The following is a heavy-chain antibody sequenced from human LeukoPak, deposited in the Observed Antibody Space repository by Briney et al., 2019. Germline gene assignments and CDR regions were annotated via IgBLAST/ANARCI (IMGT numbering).Heavy chain of an antibody. CDR1: GFTFSSYT. Sequence: PGGSLRLSCAASGFTFSSYTMSWVRQAPGKGLEWVSSISSSSSYIYYADSVKGRLTISRDNAKNSLYLQMNSLRAEDTAVYYCARDPTPRYCSGGSCYTHYGMDVWGQGTTVTVSS. D-gene: IGHD2-15*01. V-gene: IGHV3-21*01. J-gene: IGHJ6*02. CDR3: ARDPTPRYCSGGSCYTHYGMDV. CDR2: ISSSSSYI.